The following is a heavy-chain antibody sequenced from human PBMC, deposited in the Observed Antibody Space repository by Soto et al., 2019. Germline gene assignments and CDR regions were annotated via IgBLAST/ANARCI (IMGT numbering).Heavy chain of an antibody. V-gene: IGHV1-69*06. CDR3: ARGSYDFWSGIHYYYYYYGMDV. CDR1: GGTFSSYA. D-gene: IGHD3-3*01. CDR2: IIPIFGTA. J-gene: IGHJ6*02. Sequence: SVKVSCKASGGTFSSYAISWVRQAPGQGLEWMGGIIPIFGTANYAQKFQGRVTITADKSTSTAYMELSSLRSEDTAVYYCARGSYDFWSGIHYYYYYYGMDVWGQGTTVTVSS.